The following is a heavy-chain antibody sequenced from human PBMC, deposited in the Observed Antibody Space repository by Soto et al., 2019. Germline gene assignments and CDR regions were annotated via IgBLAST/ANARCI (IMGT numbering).Heavy chain of an antibody. Sequence: SETLSLTCTVSGGYITSDSYYWAWIRQPPGKGLEWIGSIYFSGSTYFNSSLKSRVTISVDTSKNQFSLKLSSVTAADTAVYYCARASDITISPKGMDVWGQGTTVTVS. V-gene: IGHV4-39*01. CDR1: GGYITSDSYY. CDR3: ARASDITISPKGMDV. D-gene: IGHD3-3*01. J-gene: IGHJ6*02. CDR2: IYFSGST.